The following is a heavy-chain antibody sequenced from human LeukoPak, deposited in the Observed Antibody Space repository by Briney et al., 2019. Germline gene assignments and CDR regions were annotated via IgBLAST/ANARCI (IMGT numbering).Heavy chain of an antibody. J-gene: IGHJ3*02. V-gene: IGHV3-23*01. CDR3: AKDEDQLLWFGELSPALNAFDI. Sequence: PGGSLRLSCAASGFTFSSYAMSWVRQAPGKGLEWVSAISGSGGSTYYADSVKGRFTISRDNSKNTLYLQMNSLRAEDTAVYYCAKDEDQLLWFGELSPALNAFDIWGQGTMVTVSS. D-gene: IGHD3-10*01. CDR1: GFTFSSYA. CDR2: ISGSGGST.